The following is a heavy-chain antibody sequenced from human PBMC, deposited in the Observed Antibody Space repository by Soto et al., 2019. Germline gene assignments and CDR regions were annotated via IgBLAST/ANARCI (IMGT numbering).Heavy chain of an antibody. CDR1: GFTFSSYA. V-gene: IGHV3-30-3*01. D-gene: IGHD3-10*01. CDR3: AREWLWFGELLGGMDV. J-gene: IGHJ6*02. Sequence: GGSLRLSCAASGFTFSSYAMHWVRQAPGKGLEWVAVISYDGSNKYYEDSVKGRFTSSRDNSKNTLYLQMNSLRAEDTAVYYCAREWLWFGELLGGMDVWGQGTTVTVSS. CDR2: ISYDGSNK.